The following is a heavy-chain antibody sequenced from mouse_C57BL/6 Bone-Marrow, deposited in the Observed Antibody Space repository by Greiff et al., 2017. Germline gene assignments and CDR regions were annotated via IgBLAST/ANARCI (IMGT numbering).Heavy chain of an antibody. J-gene: IGHJ3*01. CDR1: GYTFTGYW. CDR2: IHPNSGST. V-gene: IGHV1-64*01. D-gene: IGHD3-2*01. CDR3: ARGDRRAWFAY. Sequence: QVQLQQPGAELVKPGASVKLSCKASGYTFTGYWMHWVKQRPGQGLEWIGMIHPNSGSTNYNEKFKSKATLTVDKSSSTAYMQLSSLTAEDSAVYYCARGDRRAWFAYWGQGTLVTVSA.